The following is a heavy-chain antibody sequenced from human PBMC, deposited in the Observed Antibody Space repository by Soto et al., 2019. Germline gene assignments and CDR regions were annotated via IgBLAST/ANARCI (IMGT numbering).Heavy chain of an antibody. J-gene: IGHJ4*02. D-gene: IGHD1-26*01. CDR2: ISYDGSNK. CDR1: GFTFSSYA. Sequence: PGGSLRLSCAASGFTFSSYAMHWVRQAPGKGLEWVAVISYDGSNKYYADSVKGRFTISRDNSKNTLYLQMNSLRAEDTAVYYCARAEWELLYFDYWGQGTLVTVSS. V-gene: IGHV3-30-3*01. CDR3: ARAEWELLYFDY.